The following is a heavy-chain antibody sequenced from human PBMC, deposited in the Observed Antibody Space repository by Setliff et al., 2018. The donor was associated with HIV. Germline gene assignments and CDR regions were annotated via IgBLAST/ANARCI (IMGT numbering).Heavy chain of an antibody. Sequence: GGSLRLSCAASGFTFSDVWVNWVRQAPGRGLEWVGRIKNRPAGGTTDYAAPVKGRFTISRDDSKNTLYLQMNSLNIEDTAVYFCATIARNTDWFSGTFYYYMDVWGKGTTVTVSS. CDR2: IKNRPAGGTT. CDR3: ATIARNTDWFSGTFYYYMDV. J-gene: IGHJ6*03. CDR1: GFTFSDVW. D-gene: IGHD3-9*01. V-gene: IGHV3-15*01.